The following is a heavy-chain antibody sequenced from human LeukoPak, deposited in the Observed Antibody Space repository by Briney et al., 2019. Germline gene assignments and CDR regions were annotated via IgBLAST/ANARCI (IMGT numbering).Heavy chain of an antibody. V-gene: IGHV3-7*01. Sequence: PGGSLRLSCAASGFTFSSYWMNRVRQAPGKGLEWVANINQDGSDKYYVDSVKGRFTISRDNAKRSLYLQMNSLRAEDTAVYYCARDLFSYGANQDDFWGQGTLVTVSS. CDR1: GFTFSSYW. D-gene: IGHD5-18*01. J-gene: IGHJ4*02. CDR3: ARDLFSYGANQDDF. CDR2: INQDGSDK.